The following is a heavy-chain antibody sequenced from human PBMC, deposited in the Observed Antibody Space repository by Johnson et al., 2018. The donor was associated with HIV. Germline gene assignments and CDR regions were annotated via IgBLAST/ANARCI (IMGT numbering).Heavy chain of an antibody. Sequence: VQLVESGGGVVQPGGSLRLSCAASGFTFTNYAMSWVRQAPGKGLEWVSAISGSGGSTSYADSVKGRFTISRDNSKNTLNLQMNTLRAEDTAIYHCAKGGISAFDIWGQGTMVTVSS. CDR3: AKGGISAFDI. J-gene: IGHJ3*02. D-gene: IGHD2-15*01. CDR2: ISGSGGST. CDR1: GFTFTNYA. V-gene: IGHV3-23*04.